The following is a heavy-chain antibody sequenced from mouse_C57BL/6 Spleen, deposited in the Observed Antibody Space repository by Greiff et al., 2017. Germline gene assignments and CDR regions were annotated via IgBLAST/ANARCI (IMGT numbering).Heavy chain of an antibody. D-gene: IGHD1-1*01. CDR3: AKSYGSSSYYFDY. J-gene: IGHJ2*01. V-gene: IGHV1-63*01. CDR2: IYPGGGYT. Sequence: VQLQQSGAELVRPGTSVKMSCKASGYTFTNYWIGWAKQRPGHGLEWIGDIYPGGGYTNYNEKFKGKATLTADKSSSTAYMQFSSLTSEDSAIYCCAKSYGSSSYYFDYWGQGTTLTVSS. CDR1: GYTFTNYW.